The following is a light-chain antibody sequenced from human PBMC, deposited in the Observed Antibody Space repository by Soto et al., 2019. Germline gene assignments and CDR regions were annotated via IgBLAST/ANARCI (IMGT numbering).Light chain of an antibody. Sequence: ETVMTQSPATLSASPGERATLSCRASQSVSSNLAWYQQKPGQAPRLLIYGASTRATGIPARFSGSGSGTDFTLTISSLQSEDFAVYFCQQYKNWTPLTFGGGTKVEIK. V-gene: IGKV3-15*01. CDR2: GAS. CDR1: QSVSSN. J-gene: IGKJ4*02. CDR3: QQYKNWTPLT.